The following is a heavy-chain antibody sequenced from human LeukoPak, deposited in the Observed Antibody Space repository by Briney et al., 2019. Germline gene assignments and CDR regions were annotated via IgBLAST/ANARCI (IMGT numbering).Heavy chain of an antibody. CDR3: AKAGEWFGDQG. V-gene: IGHV3-23*01. D-gene: IGHD3-10*01. J-gene: IGHJ4*02. CDR2: ISGSGGST. Sequence: PGGTLRLSCAASGFTFSSYGMSWVRQAPGKGLEWVSAISGSGGSTYYADSVKGRFTISRDNSKNTLYLQMNSLRAEDTAVYYCAKAGEWFGDQGWGQGTLVTVSS. CDR1: GFTFSSYG.